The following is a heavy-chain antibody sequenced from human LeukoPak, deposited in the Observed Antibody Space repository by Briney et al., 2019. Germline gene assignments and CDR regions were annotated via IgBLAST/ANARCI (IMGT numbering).Heavy chain of an antibody. V-gene: IGHV3-49*04. CDR3: TRVGGPGYSHGPGWFDP. J-gene: IGHJ5*02. Sequence: PGGSLRLSCTASGFTFGDYAMSWVRQAPGKGLEWVGFIRSKAYGWTTEYAASVKGRFTISRDDSKSIAYLQMNSLKTEDTAVYYCTRVGGPGYSHGPGWFDPWGQGTLVTVSS. CDR1: GFTFGDYA. D-gene: IGHD5-18*01. CDR2: IRSKAYGWTT.